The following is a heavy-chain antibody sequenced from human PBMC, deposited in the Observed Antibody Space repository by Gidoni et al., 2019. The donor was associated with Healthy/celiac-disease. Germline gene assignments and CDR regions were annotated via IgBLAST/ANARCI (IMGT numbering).Heavy chain of an antibody. J-gene: IGHJ4*02. CDR2: IYYSGST. CDR3: AGGYFYGDYVFYFDY. CDR1: GGSISSGDYY. Sequence: QVQLQESGPGLVKPSQTLSLTCTVSGGSISSGDYYWRWIRQPPGKGLEWIGYIYYSGSTYYNPSLKSRVTISVDTSKNQFSLKLSSVTAADTAVYYCAGGYFYGDYVFYFDYWGQGTLVTVSS. D-gene: IGHD4-17*01. V-gene: IGHV4-30-4*01.